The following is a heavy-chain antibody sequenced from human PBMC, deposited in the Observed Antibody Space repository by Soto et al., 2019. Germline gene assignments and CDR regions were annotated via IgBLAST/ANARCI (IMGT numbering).Heavy chain of an antibody. V-gene: IGHV1-2*02. Sequence: ASVKVSCKASGYTFTDYYIHWVRQAPGQGLQWIGWINPTSGDTNFSQNFQGRVTMTRDTSISTASLELSSLRSDDTAVYYCARLAYVDRFDYWGQGTLVTVPS. CDR3: ARLAYVDRFDY. CDR1: GYTFTDYY. J-gene: IGHJ4*02. D-gene: IGHD3-16*01. CDR2: INPTSGDT.